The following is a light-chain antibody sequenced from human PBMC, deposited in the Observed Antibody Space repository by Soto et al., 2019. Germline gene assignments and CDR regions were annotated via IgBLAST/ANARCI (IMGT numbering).Light chain of an antibody. J-gene: IGKJ1*01. Sequence: DIQMTQSPSSVSASVGDRVTITCRASQGISSWLAWYQHKPGKAPKLLIYAASSLQSGVPSRFSGSGSGTDFTLTISSLQPEDFATYSCQKTKGFPRTFGQGTKVEIK. CDR1: QGISSW. CDR3: QKTKGFPRT. CDR2: AAS. V-gene: IGKV1-12*01.